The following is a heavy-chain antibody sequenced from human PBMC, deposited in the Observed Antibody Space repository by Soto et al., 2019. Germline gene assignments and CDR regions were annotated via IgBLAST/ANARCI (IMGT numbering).Heavy chain of an antibody. D-gene: IGHD3-10*01. Sequence: GGSLRLSCAASGFTFSRYAIHWIRQAPGKGLEWVAVISRDGTDKYYVDSVKGRFTISRDNSRNTLYLQMNSLRHEDAAVYYCARSRSGAVADSFDFWGQGTRVTVSS. CDR1: GFTFSRYA. J-gene: IGHJ4*02. CDR3: ARSRSGAVADSFDF. V-gene: IGHV3-30*04. CDR2: ISRDGTDK.